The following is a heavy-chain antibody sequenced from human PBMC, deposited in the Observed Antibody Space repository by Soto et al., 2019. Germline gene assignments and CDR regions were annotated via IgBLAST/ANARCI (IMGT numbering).Heavy chain of an antibody. Sequence: QVQLVQSGAEVKKPGSSVKVSCKASGGTFSSYSISWVRQAPGQGLEWMGGIISLFGTANYAQKFQGRLTITADESTRIAYMELRSLTSEDSAVYYWARSRGDVWGQGTTVTVSS. J-gene: IGHJ6*02. CDR3: ARSRGDV. CDR2: IISLFGTA. V-gene: IGHV1-69*12. CDR1: GGTFSSYS.